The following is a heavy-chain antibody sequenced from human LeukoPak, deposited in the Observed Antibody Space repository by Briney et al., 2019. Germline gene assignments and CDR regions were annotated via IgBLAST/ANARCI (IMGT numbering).Heavy chain of an antibody. CDR3: ARGLYSSSWSFYFDY. CDR1: GFTVSSNY. Sequence: GGSLRLSCAASGFTVSSNYMSWVRQAPGKGLEWVSVIYGGGSTYYADSVKGRFTISRDNSKNTLYLQMNSLRAEATAVYYCARGLYSSSWSFYFDYWGQGTLVTVSS. D-gene: IGHD6-13*01. CDR2: IYGGGST. J-gene: IGHJ4*02. V-gene: IGHV3-53*01.